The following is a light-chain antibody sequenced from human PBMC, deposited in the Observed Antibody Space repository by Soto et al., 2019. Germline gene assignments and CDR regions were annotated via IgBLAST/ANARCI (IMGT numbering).Light chain of an antibody. CDR2: EVR. J-gene: IGLJ1*01. V-gene: IGLV2-14*01. Sequence: QSVLTQPASVSGSLGQSITISCTGTGSDVGEYNYVSWYQQHPGKAPKLMIYEVRNRPPGVSNRFSGSKSGNTASLTIAGLQAEDEADYYCSSYTSTSTLYVFGTGTKVNV. CDR1: GSDVGEYNY. CDR3: SSYTSTSTLYV.